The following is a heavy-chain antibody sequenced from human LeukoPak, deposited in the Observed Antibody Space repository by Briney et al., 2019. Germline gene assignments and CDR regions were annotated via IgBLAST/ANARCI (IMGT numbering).Heavy chain of an antibody. CDR2: ISSSSSYI. J-gene: IGHJ4*02. CDR3: ARDPSSGYSHGFDY. Sequence: GGSLRLSCAASGFTFSSYSMNWVRQAPGKGPEWVSSISSSSSYIYYADSVKGRFTISRDNAKNSLYLQMNSLRAEDTAVYYCARDPSSGYSHGFDYWGQGTLVTVSS. V-gene: IGHV3-21*01. D-gene: IGHD3-22*01. CDR1: GFTFSSYS.